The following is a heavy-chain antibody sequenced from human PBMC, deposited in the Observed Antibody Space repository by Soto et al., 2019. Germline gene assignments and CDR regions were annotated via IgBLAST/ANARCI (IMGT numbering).Heavy chain of an antibody. CDR1: GYTFTSYG. J-gene: IGHJ3*02. V-gene: IGHV1-18*01. Sequence: GASVKVSCKASGYTFTSYGISWVRQAPGQGLEWMGWISAYNGNTNYAQKLLGRVTMTTDTSTSTAYMELRSLRSDDTAVYYCATGYTKDTAMVKGDAFDIWGQGTMVTVSS. CDR3: ATGYTKDTAMVKGDAFDI. CDR2: ISAYNGNT. D-gene: IGHD5-18*01.